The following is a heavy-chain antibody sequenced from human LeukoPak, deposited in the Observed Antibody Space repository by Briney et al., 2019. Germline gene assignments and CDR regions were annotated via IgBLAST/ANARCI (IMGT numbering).Heavy chain of an antibody. D-gene: IGHD3-22*01. J-gene: IGHJ4*02. V-gene: IGHV1-2*02. Sequence: ASVKVSCKASGYTFTGYYMHWVRQASGQGLEWMGWINPNSGGTNYAQKFQGRVTMTRDTSISTAYMELSRLRSDDTAVYYCARSSYDSSLRIDDFWGQGTLVTVSS. CDR3: ARSSYDSSLRIDDF. CDR1: GYTFTGYY. CDR2: INPNSGGT.